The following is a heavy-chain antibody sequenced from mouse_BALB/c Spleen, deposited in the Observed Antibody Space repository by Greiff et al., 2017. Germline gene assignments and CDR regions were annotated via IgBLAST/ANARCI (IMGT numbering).Heavy chain of an antibody. CDR2: IYPGSGST. CDR1: GYTFTSYW. D-gene: IGHD2-10*02. CDR3: TRSEYGNYYYAMDY. Sequence: LQQPGSELVRPGASVKLSCKASGYTFTSYWMHWVKQRHGQGLEWIGNIYPGSGSTNYDEKFKSKGTLTVDTSSSTAYMHLSSLTSEDSAVYYCTRSEYGNYYYAMDYWGQGTSVTVSS. V-gene: IGHV1S22*01. J-gene: IGHJ4*01.